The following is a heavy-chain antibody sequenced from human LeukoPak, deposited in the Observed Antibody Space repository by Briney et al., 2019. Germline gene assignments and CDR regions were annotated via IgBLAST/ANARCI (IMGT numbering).Heavy chain of an antibody. J-gene: IGHJ4*02. CDR3: ARDSRGSSGWYDYFDY. D-gene: IGHD6-19*01. Sequence: ASVKVSCKASGYSLIGYYLHWVRQAPGQGLEWMGRINPSSGGTNYAQKFQDRVTMTRDTSISTVYMELSRLRPDDTAVYYCARDSRGSSGWYDYFDYWGQGTLVTVSS. V-gene: IGHV1-2*06. CDR1: GYSLIGYY. CDR2: INPSSGGT.